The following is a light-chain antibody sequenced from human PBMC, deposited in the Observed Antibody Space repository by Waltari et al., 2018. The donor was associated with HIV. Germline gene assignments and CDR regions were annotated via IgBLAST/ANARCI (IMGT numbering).Light chain of an antibody. Sequence: DIQMTQSPATLSASVGDRVTITCRASQSISSWLAWYQQKPGKAPKLLIYKASSLESGVPSRFSGSGSGTEFTLTISILQPDDFATYYCQQYNSYWYTFGQGTKLEIK. V-gene: IGKV1-5*03. CDR3: QQYNSYWYT. J-gene: IGKJ2*01. CDR2: KAS. CDR1: QSISSW.